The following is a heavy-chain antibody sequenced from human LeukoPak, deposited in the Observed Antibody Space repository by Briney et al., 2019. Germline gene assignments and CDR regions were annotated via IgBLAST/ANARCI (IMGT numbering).Heavy chain of an antibody. CDR3: AREAYSYGPLPYFDY. D-gene: IGHD5-18*01. CDR2: ISYDGSNK. V-gene: IGHV3-30*19. CDR1: GFTFSSYG. J-gene: IGHJ4*02. Sequence: GGSLRLSCAASGFTFSSYGMHWVRQAPGKGLEWVAVISYDGSNKYYADSVKGRFTISRDNSKNTLYLQMNSLRAEDTAVYYCAREAYSYGPLPYFDYWGQGTLVTVSS.